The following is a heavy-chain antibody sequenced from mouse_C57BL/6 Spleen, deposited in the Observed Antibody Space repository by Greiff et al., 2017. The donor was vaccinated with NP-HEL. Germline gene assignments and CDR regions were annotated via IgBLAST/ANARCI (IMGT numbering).Heavy chain of an antibody. CDR1: GYSFTGYY. V-gene: IGHV1-42*01. Sequence: EVQLQQSGPGLVKPGASVKISCKASGYSFTGYYMNWVKQSPEKSLEWIGEINPSTGGTTYNQKFKAKATLTVDKSSSTAYMQLKSLTSEDSAVYYCARKIPYAMDYWGQGTSVTVSS. J-gene: IGHJ4*01. CDR2: INPSTGGT. CDR3: ARKIPYAMDY.